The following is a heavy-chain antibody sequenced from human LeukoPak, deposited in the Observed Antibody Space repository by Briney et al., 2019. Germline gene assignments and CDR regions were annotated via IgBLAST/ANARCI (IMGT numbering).Heavy chain of an antibody. Sequence: SETPSLTCAVYGGSFSDYYWNWIRQPPGKGLEWIGEISHSGSTNYIPSLKSRVTMSVDTSRNQFSLKLSSVTAADTAAYYCARDLATRVTVAGYFDLWGRGTLVAVSS. CDR3: ARDLATRVTVAGYFDL. J-gene: IGHJ2*01. CDR2: ISHSGST. D-gene: IGHD6-19*01. CDR1: GGSFSDYY. V-gene: IGHV4-34*01.